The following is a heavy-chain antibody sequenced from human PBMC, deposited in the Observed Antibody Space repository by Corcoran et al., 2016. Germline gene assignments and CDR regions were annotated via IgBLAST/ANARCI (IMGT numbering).Heavy chain of an antibody. Sequence: EVQLVESGGGLVQPGGSLRLSCAASGFTFSSYSMNWVRQAPGKGLEWVSYISSSSSTIYYADSVKGRFTISRDNAKNSLYLQMNSLRAEDTAVYYCARASRDSSGWYLPGYFDYWGQGTLVTVSS. V-gene: IGHV3-48*04. J-gene: IGHJ4*02. CDR2: ISSSSSTI. CDR1: GFTFSSYS. CDR3: ARASRDSSGWYLPGYFDY. D-gene: IGHD6-19*01.